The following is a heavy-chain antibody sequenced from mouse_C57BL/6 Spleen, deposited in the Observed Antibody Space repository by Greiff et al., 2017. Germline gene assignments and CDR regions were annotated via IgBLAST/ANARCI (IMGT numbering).Heavy chain of an antibody. D-gene: IGHD2-2*01. CDR3: ARGVSTIVTTDYFDY. CDR2: IVPSDSYT. J-gene: IGHJ2*01. V-gene: IGHV1-59*01. Sequence: QVQLQQPGAELVRPGTSVKLSCKASGYTFTSYWMHWVKQRPGQGLEWIGVIVPSDSYTNYNQKFKGKATLTVDTSSSTAYMQLSSLTSEDSAVYYCARGVSTIVTTDYFDYWGQGTTLTVSS. CDR1: GYTFTSYW.